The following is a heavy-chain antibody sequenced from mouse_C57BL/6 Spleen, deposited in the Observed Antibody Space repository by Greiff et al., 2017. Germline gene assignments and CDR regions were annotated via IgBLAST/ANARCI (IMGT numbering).Heavy chain of an antibody. J-gene: IGHJ2*01. CDR1: GYTFTSYW. CDR3: ARSSPLLRSYFDY. CDR2: IDPSDSYT. V-gene: IGHV1-59*01. D-gene: IGHD1-1*01. Sequence: QVQLQQPGAELVRPGTSVKLSCKASGYTFTSYWMHWVKQRPGQGLEWIGVIDPSDSYTNYNQKFKGKATLTVDTSSSTAYMQLSSLTSEDSAVYYCARSSPLLRSYFDYWGQGTTLTVSS.